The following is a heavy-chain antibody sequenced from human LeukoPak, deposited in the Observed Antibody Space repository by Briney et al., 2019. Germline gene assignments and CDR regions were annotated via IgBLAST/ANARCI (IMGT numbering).Heavy chain of an antibody. CDR1: GGSFSGYY. CDR3: ASLEMATIKIEY. V-gene: IGHV4-34*01. Sequence: SETLSLACAVYGGSFSGYYWSWIRQPPGKGLEWIGEINHSGSTNYNPSLKSRVTISVDTSKNQFSLKLSSVTAADTAVYYCASLEMATIKIEYWGRGTLVTVSS. CDR2: INHSGST. D-gene: IGHD5-24*01. J-gene: IGHJ4*02.